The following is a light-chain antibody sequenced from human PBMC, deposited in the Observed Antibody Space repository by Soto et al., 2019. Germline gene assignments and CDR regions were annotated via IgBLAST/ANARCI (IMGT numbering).Light chain of an antibody. CDR1: SRDIGNYNY. CDR2: EVN. V-gene: IGLV2-23*02. J-gene: IGLJ3*02. CDR3: CSYAGNGAWV. Sequence: QSALTQPASVSGSPGQSITISCTGTSRDIGNYNYVSWYQHHPGKAPKLIIFEVNRRPSGVSDRFSGSKSGNTASLTISGLQAEDEADFFCCSYAGNGAWVFGGGTKLTVL.